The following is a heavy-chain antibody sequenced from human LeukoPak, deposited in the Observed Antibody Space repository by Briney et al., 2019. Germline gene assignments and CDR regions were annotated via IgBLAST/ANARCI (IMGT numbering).Heavy chain of an antibody. CDR1: GFTFINYA. J-gene: IGHJ4*02. V-gene: IGHV3-30*01. Sequence: HPGRSLRLSYAASGFTFINYAMHWVRQAPGKGLEWVSIISSGGVSEYYADSVKGQFTISRDNSKNTLYLQLNSLRPEDTAVYYCARDSTYYYDSGSSGPHYFDNWGQGTLVTVSS. CDR2: ISSGGVSE. CDR3: ARDSTYYYDSGSSGPHYFDN. D-gene: IGHD3-10*01.